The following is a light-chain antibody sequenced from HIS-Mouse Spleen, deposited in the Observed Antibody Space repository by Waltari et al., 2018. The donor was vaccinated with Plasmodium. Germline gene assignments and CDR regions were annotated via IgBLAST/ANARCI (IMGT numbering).Light chain of an antibody. CDR3: QQYYSTPYT. CDR2: WAS. CDR1: QRVLYSSNNKND. J-gene: IGKJ2*01. Sequence: DIVMTQSPSSLAVSLGERATINCKSSQRVLYSSNNKNDLAWYQQKPGQPHKLLIYWASTRESGVPNRFSGSGSGTDFTLTISSLQAEDVAVYYCQQYYSTPYTFGQGTKLEIK. V-gene: IGKV4-1*01.